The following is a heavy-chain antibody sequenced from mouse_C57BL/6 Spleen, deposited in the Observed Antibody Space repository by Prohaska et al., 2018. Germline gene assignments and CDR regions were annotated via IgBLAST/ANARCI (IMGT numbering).Heavy chain of an antibody. Sequence: QIQLVQSGPELKKPGETVKISCKASGYTFTTYGMSWVKQAPGKGLKWIGWINTYAGVPTYADDFKGRFAFSLETSASTAYLQINNLKNEDTATYFCARGDDYEAWFAYWGQGTLVTVSA. CDR1: GYTFTTYG. V-gene: IGHV9-3*01. D-gene: IGHD2-4*01. CDR3: ARGDDYEAWFAY. CDR2: INTYAGVP. J-gene: IGHJ3*01.